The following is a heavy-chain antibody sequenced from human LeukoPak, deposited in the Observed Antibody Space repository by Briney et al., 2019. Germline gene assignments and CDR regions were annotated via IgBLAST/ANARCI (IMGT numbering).Heavy chain of an antibody. V-gene: IGHV3-74*01. CDR1: GFPFGNFW. CDR3: ATDVTGSEDR. J-gene: IGHJ5*02. Sequence: RGSLRLSCVVSGFPFGNFWMHWVRQVPGKGLVWVARMDTDGRTTDYADSVKGRFTISRDNARNTLYLQMRSLRADDTALYYCATDVTGSEDRWGQGTLVTVSS. D-gene: IGHD6-25*01. CDR2: MDTDGRTT.